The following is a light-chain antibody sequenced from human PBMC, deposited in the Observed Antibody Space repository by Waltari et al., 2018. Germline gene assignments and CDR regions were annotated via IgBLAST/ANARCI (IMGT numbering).Light chain of an antibody. CDR2: EVS. V-gene: IGLV2-23*02. Sequence: QSALTQPASVSGSPGQSITIPCTGTSRDVGSYNLVSRYQQHPGKAPKLMIYEVSKRPSGVSNRFSGSKSGNTASLTISGLQAEDEADYYCCSYAGSSTDVVFGGGTKLTVL. CDR3: CSYAGSSTDVV. CDR1: SRDVGSYNL. J-gene: IGLJ2*01.